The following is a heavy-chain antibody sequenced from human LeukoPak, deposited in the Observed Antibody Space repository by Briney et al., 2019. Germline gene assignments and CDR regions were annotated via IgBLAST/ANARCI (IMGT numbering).Heavy chain of an antibody. V-gene: IGHV4-34*01. CDR1: GGSFSGYY. CDR2: INHSGST. CDR3: ARSRTDIVATIFDY. Sequence: SETLSLTCAVYGGSFSGYYWSWIRQPPGKGLEWIGEINHSGSTNYNPSLKSRVTISVDTSKNQFSLKLSSVTAADTAVYYCARSRTDIVATIFDYWGQGTLVTVSS. J-gene: IGHJ4*02. D-gene: IGHD5-12*01.